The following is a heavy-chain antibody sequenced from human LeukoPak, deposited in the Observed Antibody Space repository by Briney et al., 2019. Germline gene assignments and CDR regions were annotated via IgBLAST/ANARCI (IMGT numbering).Heavy chain of an antibody. D-gene: IGHD6-6*01. CDR1: GYTFPSYF. CDR2: INPTGGST. Sequence: ASVKVSCKASGYTFPSYFMHWVRQAPGQGLEWMGIINPTGGSTTYAQRFQGRVTMTRDTSTSTVYMELSSLRSDDTAVYYCARTAARRFDYWGQGTLVTVSS. CDR3: ARTAARRFDY. V-gene: IGHV1-46*01. J-gene: IGHJ4*02.